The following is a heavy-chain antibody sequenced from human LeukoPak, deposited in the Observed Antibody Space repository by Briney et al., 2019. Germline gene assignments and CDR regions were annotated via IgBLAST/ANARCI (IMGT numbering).Heavy chain of an antibody. J-gene: IGHJ6*03. CDR3: ARDRGYYCDSSGYYTGDYMDV. V-gene: IGHV3-23*01. D-gene: IGHD3-22*01. CDR2: ISDSGGSA. Sequence: GGSLRLSCAASGFTFNTYAMSWVRQAPGKGLEWVSAISDSGGSAYYADSVKGRFTISRDNSKNTLYLQMNSLRAEDTAVYYCARDRGYYCDSSGYYTGDYMDVWGKGTTVTISS. CDR1: GFTFNTYA.